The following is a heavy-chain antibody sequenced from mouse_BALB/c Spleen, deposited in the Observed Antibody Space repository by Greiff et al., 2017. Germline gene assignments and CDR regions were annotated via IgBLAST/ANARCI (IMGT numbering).Heavy chain of an antibody. CDR3: ARDRHYYGRYFDV. J-gene: IGHJ1*01. CDR1: GFSLTGYG. V-gene: IGHV2-6-7*01. D-gene: IGHD1-2*01. CDR2: IWGDGST. Sequence: VKLMESGPGLVAPSQSLSITCTVSGFSLTGYGVNWVRQPPGKGLEWLGMIWGDGSTDYNSALKSRLSISKDNSKSQVFLKMNSLQTDDTARYYCARDRHYYGRYFDVWGAGTTVTVSS.